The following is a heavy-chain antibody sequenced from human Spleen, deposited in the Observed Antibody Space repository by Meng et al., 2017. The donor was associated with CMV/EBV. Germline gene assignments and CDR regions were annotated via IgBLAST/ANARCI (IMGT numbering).Heavy chain of an antibody. CDR3: ARVIAAKDYFDY. Sequence: GESLKISCAASGFTFSTYSMNWVRQAPGKGLEWVSSISSSSSYIYYVDSVKGRFTISRDNAKNSLFLQMNSLRAEDTAVYYCARVIAAKDYFDYWGQGTLVTVSS. J-gene: IGHJ4*02. CDR1: GFTFSTYS. CDR2: ISSSSSYI. D-gene: IGHD6-13*01. V-gene: IGHV3-21*01.